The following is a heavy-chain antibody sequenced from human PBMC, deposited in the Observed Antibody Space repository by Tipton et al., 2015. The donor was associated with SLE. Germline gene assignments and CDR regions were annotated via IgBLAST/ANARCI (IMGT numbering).Heavy chain of an antibody. J-gene: IGHJ4*02. CDR3: ARGGRSTSWYWRD. CDR2: IKKDGSEK. V-gene: IGHV3-7*01. D-gene: IGHD6-13*01. CDR1: GFIFSTNW. Sequence: SLRLSCAASGFIFSTNWMTWVRQAPGRGLEWGANIKKDGSEKYYMDSLKGRFTISRDNAQNSLYLQMNSLTVEDTAVYYCARGGRSTSWYWRDWGQGTLVTVSS.